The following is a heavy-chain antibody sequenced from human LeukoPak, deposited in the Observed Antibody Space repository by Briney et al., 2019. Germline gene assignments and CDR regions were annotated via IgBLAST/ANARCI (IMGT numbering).Heavy chain of an antibody. CDR1: GGTFSRYA. V-gene: IGHV1-69*05. Sequence: GSSVKVSCKASGGTFSRYAISWVRQAPGQGLEWMGGIIPIFGTANYAQKFQGRVTITTDESTSTAYMELSSLRSEDTAVYYCARGGYYDSSGHFDHWGQGTLVTVSS. CDR2: IIPIFGTA. CDR3: ARGGYYDSSGHFDH. D-gene: IGHD3-22*01. J-gene: IGHJ4*02.